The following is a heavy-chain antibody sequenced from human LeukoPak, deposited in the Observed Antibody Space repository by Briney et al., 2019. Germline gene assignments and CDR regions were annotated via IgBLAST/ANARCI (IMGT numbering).Heavy chain of an antibody. J-gene: IGHJ5*02. CDR1: GGSISGSNW. V-gene: IGHV4-4*02. D-gene: IGHD6-19*01. CDR3: AGGGTTVAGTFWFDP. Sequence: SETLSLTCAVSGGSISGSNWWSWVRQPPGKGLEWTGEVYHTGSSNYNPSLKSRVTISVDKSKSQFSLKLSSVTAADTAVYYCAGGGTTVAGTFWFDPWGQGTLVTVSS. CDR2: VYHTGSS.